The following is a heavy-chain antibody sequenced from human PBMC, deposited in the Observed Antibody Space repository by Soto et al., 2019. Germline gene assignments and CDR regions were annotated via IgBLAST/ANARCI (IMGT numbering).Heavy chain of an antibody. Sequence: QVQLVQSGAEVKKPGSSVKVSCKASGGTFSSYAISWVRQAPGQGLEWMGGIIPIFGTANYAQKFQGRATITADESTSTAYMELSSLRSEDTAVYYCAQTGTPQIIYYYYGMDVWGQGTTVTVSS. CDR2: IIPIFGTA. D-gene: IGHD1-1*01. J-gene: IGHJ6*02. V-gene: IGHV1-69*01. CDR3: AQTGTPQIIYYYYGMDV. CDR1: GGTFSSYA.